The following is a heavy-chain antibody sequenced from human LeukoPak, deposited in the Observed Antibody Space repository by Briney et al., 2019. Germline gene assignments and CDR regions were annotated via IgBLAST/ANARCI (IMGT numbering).Heavy chain of an antibody. Sequence: SGPTLVKPTHTLTLTCTFSGFSLSTSGVAVGWIRQPPGKALGWLALNYWNDDKRYSPSLRSRITITKDTSKYRVVLTMTNMEPVDTATYYCAHSLYDSSGYYYFDYWGQGTLVTPSS. V-gene: IGHV2-5*01. CDR3: AHSLYDSSGYYYFDY. CDR2: NYWNDDK. J-gene: IGHJ4*02. CDR1: GFSLSTSGVA. D-gene: IGHD3-22*01.